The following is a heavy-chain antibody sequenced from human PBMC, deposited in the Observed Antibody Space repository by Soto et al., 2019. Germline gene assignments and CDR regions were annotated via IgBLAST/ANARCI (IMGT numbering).Heavy chain of an antibody. D-gene: IGHD2-2*01. CDR1: GCSISSHY. CDR3: ARVPDF. Sequence: PSETLSLPCTVSGCSISSHYWSWIRQPPGKGLEWIGYMYHSGSTYYNPSLKSRVTISIDRSKNQFSLKLSSVTAADTAVYYCARVPDFLVKGILVTGSP. J-gene: IGHJ4*02. CDR2: MYHSGST. V-gene: IGHV4-59*11.